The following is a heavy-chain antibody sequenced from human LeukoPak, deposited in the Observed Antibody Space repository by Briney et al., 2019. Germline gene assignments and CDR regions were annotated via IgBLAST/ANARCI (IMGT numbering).Heavy chain of an antibody. CDR3: PRLGRSSYGLIDY. CDR1: GYSFTSYW. J-gene: IGHJ4*02. D-gene: IGHD5-18*01. V-gene: IGHV5-51*01. CDR2: IYPGDSDT. Sequence: GESLKISCKGSGYSFTSYWIGWVRQMPGKGLDWMGIIYPGDSDTRYSPSWQGQVTIAADKSLSLADVEWSSLKASGTAIYYWPRLGRSSYGLIDYWGQGTLVTVSS.